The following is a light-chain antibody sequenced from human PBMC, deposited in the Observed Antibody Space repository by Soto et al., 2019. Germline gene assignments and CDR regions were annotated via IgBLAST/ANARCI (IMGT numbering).Light chain of an antibody. J-gene: IGLJ3*02. CDR3: FLSYSGAWV. CDR2: DTS. CDR1: PGPVTSGHY. V-gene: IGLV7-46*01. Sequence: QAVVTQEPSLTVSRGGTVTLTCDSSPGPVTSGHYPYWLQQKPGQAPRTLISDTSIKYPWTPARFSGSLLGGKAALTLSGAQPEDEADYYCFLSYSGAWVFGGGTKLTVL.